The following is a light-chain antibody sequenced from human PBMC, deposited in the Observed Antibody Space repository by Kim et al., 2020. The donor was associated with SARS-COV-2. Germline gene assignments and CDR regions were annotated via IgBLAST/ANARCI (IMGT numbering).Light chain of an antibody. CDR1: SNNVGNQG. J-gene: IGLJ3*02. V-gene: IGLV10-54*01. CDR2: RNN. Sequence: QAGLTQPPSVSKALRQTATLTCTGNSNNVGNQGAAWLQQHQGHPPKLLSYRNNNRPSGISERLSASRSGNTASLTITGLQPEDEADYYCLAWDSNLSGWVFGGGTKLTVL. CDR3: LAWDSNLSGWV.